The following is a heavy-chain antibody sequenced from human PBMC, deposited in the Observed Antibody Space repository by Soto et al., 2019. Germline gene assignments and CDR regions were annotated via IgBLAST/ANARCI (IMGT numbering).Heavy chain of an antibody. Sequence: EVQLLESGGGLVQPGGSLRLCCAASGFTFSSYAMSWVRQAPGKGLEWVSAISGSGGSTYYADSVKGRFTISRDNSKNTLYLQMNSLRADDTAVYYCAKDRLAPIFGVAHFDYWGQGTLVTVSS. V-gene: IGHV3-23*01. D-gene: IGHD3-3*01. CDR3: AKDRLAPIFGVAHFDY. J-gene: IGHJ4*02. CDR1: GFTFSSYA. CDR2: ISGSGGST.